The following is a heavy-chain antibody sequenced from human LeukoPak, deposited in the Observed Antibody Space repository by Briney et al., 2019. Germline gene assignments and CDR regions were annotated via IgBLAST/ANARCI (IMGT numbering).Heavy chain of an antibody. CDR1: GGSFSGYY. V-gene: IGHV4-34*01. J-gene: IGHJ4*02. D-gene: IGHD4-23*01. CDR3: ARDHYGGNGGSGY. Sequence: SETLSLTCAVYGGSFSGYYWSWIRQPPGKGLEWIGEINHSGSTNYNPSLKSRVTISVDTSKNQFCLKLSSVTAADTAVYYCARDHYGGNGGSGYWGQGTLVTVSS. CDR2: INHSGST.